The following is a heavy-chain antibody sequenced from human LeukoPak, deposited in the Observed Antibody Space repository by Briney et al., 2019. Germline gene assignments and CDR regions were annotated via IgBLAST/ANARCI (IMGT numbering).Heavy chain of an antibody. CDR3: ARYCTSTTCILRGFDY. CDR2: IYHTGSA. CDR1: GYSFTSGHY. V-gene: IGHV4-38-2*01. Sequence: SETLSLTCSVSGYSFTSGHYWGWIRQPPGKGLEWIANIYHTGSAHCNPSLKSRVTISVDTSKNQFSLKLSSVTAADTAVYYCARYCTSTTCILRGFDYWGQGTLVTVSS. D-gene: IGHD2-2*01. J-gene: IGHJ4*02.